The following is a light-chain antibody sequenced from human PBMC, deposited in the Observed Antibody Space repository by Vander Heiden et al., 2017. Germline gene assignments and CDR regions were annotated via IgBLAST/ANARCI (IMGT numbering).Light chain of an antibody. J-gene: IGKJ2*01. CDR2: AAS. CDR1: QGISSY. Sequence: TQSSPSLSASAGDRVTISCRTSQGISSYLTWYQQKPGKAPKLLIYAASTLQSGVPSRFSGSGSGTDFTLTISSLQSEDFATYYCQQDDSFPFTFGQGTKVEIK. CDR3: QQDDSFPFT. V-gene: IGKV1D-8*01.